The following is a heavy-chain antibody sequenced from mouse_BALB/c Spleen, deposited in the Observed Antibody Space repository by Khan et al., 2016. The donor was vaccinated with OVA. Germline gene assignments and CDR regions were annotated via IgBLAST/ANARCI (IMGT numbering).Heavy chain of an antibody. CDR2: IYPGNVNT. J-gene: IGHJ4*01. CDR3: ARRGGNYPSYAMDY. D-gene: IGHD2-1*01. V-gene: IGHV1S56*01. CDR1: GYTFTSYY. Sequence: QVQLKQSGPELVKPGASVRISCTASGYTFTSYYIHWVKQRPGPGLEWIVWIYPGNVNTDYNEKFKGMATLTADKSSSPAYMQLSSLPSEDSAFYCCARRGGNYPSYAMDYWGQGTSVTVSS.